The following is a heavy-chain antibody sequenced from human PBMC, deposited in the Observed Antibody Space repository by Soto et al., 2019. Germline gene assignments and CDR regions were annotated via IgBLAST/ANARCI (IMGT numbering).Heavy chain of an antibody. CDR2: VSKSDYT. Sequence: GGSLRLSCTVSGFPFNNYGINWVRQAPGKGLEWVSSVSKSDYTYYSDSVQGRFTISRDNAKNSVSLQMNTLRVEDTAVYYCAREDSIIIPAVSDFWGQGTLVTVSS. J-gene: IGHJ4*02. CDR3: AREDSIIIPAVSDF. CDR1: GFPFNNYG. D-gene: IGHD2-2*01. V-gene: IGHV3-21*01.